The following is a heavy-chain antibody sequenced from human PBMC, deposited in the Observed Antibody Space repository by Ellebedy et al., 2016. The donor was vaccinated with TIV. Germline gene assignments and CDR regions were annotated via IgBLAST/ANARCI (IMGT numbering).Heavy chain of an antibody. Sequence: ASVKVSCKASGCTFTSYYMHWVRQAPGQGLEWMGIINPSGGSTSYAQKFQGRVTMTRDTSTSTVYMELSSLRSEDTAVYYCARDHGAMIIPQGFVDYWGQGTLVTVSS. V-gene: IGHV1-46*01. D-gene: IGHD5-12*01. CDR2: INPSGGST. CDR1: GCTFTSYY. J-gene: IGHJ4*02. CDR3: ARDHGAMIIPQGFVDY.